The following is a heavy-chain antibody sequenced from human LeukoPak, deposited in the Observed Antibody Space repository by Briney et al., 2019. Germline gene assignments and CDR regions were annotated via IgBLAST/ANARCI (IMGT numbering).Heavy chain of an antibody. CDR2: IYYSGST. CDR1: GGSISSSSYY. V-gene: IGHV4-39*07. D-gene: IGHD2/OR15-2a*01. CDR3: ARILYSNNIDY. Sequence: PSETLSLTCTVSGGSISSSSYYWGWIRQPPGKGLEWIGSIYYSGSTYYNPSLKSRVTISVDTFKNQFSLKLNSVTAADTAVYYCARILYSNNIDYWGQGTLVTVSS. J-gene: IGHJ4*02.